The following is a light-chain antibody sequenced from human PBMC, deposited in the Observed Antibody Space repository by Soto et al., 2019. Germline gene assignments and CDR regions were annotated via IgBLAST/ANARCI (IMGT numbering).Light chain of an antibody. CDR1: RGIGNY. CDR2: AIS. Sequence: DIQMTQSPSSLSASVGDRVTITCRASRGIGNYLAWYQQRPGKVPELLIFAISTLQSGVPSRFSGSGSGTDFTLTVSSLQPEDVATYYCQNYDGDPWTFGQGTKVEIK. J-gene: IGKJ1*01. V-gene: IGKV1-27*01. CDR3: QNYDGDPWT.